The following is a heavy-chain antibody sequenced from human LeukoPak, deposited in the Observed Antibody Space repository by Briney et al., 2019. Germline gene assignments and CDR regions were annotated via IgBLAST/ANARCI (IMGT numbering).Heavy chain of an antibody. J-gene: IGHJ6*03. CDR1: GFTFSSYW. CDR2: IKQDGSEK. CDR3: AGVRGVHYYYYYMDV. V-gene: IGHV3-7*01. Sequence: PGGSLRLSCAASGFTFSSYWMNWVRQAPGKGLEWVANIKQDGSEKYYVDSVKGRLTISRDNAKNSLYLQMNSLRAEDTAVYYCAGVRGVHYYYYYMDVWGKGTTVTVSS. D-gene: IGHD3-10*01.